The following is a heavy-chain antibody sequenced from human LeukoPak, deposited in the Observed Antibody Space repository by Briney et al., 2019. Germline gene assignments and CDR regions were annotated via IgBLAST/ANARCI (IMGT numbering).Heavy chain of an antibody. Sequence: PGGSLRLSCAASGFTVSSKYMNWVRQAPGKGLEWVSIIYSGGSTYYADSVKGRFTISRDNSKNILYLQMNNLRAEDTAVYYCAREKLNWGFDYWGQGTLVTVSS. V-gene: IGHV3-53*01. J-gene: IGHJ4*02. CDR3: AREKLNWGFDY. CDR1: GFTVSSKY. CDR2: IYSGGST. D-gene: IGHD3-16*01.